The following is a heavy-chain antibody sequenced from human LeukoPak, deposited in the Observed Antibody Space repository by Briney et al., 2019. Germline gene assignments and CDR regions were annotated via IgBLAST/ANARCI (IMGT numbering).Heavy chain of an antibody. CDR3: ARSSEYYGMDV. CDR1: GGSISSGDYY. Sequence: SETLSLTCTVSGGSISSGDYYWSWIRQPPGKGLEWIGYIYYSGSTYYNPSLKSRVTISVDTSKNQFSLKLSSVTAADTAVYYCARSSEYYGMDVWGQGTTVTVSS. CDR2: IYYSGST. V-gene: IGHV4-30-4*01. J-gene: IGHJ6*02.